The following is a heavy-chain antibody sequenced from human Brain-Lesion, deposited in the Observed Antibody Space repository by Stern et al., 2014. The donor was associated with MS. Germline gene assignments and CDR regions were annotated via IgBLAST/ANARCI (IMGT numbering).Heavy chain of an antibody. CDR1: GGSISSGGYY. J-gene: IGHJ6*02. CDR2: IFNSGST. Sequence: VQLVESGPGLVKPSQTLSLSCTVSGGSISSGGYYWSWIRQPAGKGLEWIGRIFNSGSTSYTPSLKSRVTISIDTSKNQFSLGLNSMTAADTAVYYCARGRVVPGFQYYATDVWGQGTTVIVSS. V-gene: IGHV4-61*02. D-gene: IGHD2-2*01. CDR3: ARGRVVPGFQYYATDV.